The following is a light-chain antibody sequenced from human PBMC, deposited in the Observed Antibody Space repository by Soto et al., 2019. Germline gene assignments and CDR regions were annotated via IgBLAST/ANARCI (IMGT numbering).Light chain of an antibody. CDR3: GAWDGSLSTGV. J-gene: IGLJ3*02. V-gene: IGLV1-51*01. Sequence: QSVLTQPPSVSAAPGQTVTISCSGSSSNIGNHFVSWYQQVPGTAPTLLIYDDDKRPSGIPDRFSGSKSGTSATLGITGLQSGDEADYYCGAWDGSLSTGVFGGGTKLTVL. CDR1: SSNIGNHF. CDR2: DDD.